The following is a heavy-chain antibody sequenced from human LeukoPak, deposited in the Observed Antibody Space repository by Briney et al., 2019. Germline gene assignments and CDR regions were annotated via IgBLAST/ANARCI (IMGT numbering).Heavy chain of an antibody. J-gene: IGHJ4*02. D-gene: IGHD2-15*01. CDR2: ISYDGSDK. CDR3: AKAGRRAALNAHYFDS. Sequence: GGSLRLSCAASGFTFSNYGIHWVRQAPGKGLEWVALISYDGSDKYYADSVKGRFTISRDNSKNTLFLQMNSLRAEDTAIYYCAKAGRRAALNAHYFDSWGQGTLVTVSS. V-gene: IGHV3-30*18. CDR1: GFTFSNYG.